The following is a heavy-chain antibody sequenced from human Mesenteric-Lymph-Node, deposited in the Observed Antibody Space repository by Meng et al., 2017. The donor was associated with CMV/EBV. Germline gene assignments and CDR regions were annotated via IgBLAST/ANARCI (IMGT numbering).Heavy chain of an antibody. J-gene: IGHJ4*02. Sequence: SISSGGYYWSWIRQHTGKGLEWIGYIYYSGSTYYNPSLKSRVTISVDTSKNQFSLKLSSVTAADTAVYYCARIRYCSSTSCWYYFDYWGQGTLVTVSS. CDR1: SISSGGYY. D-gene: IGHD2-2*01. V-gene: IGHV4-31*02. CDR2: IYYSGST. CDR3: ARIRYCSSTSCWYYFDY.